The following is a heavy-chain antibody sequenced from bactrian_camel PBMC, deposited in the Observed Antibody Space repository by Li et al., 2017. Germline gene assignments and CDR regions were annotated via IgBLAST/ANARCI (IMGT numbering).Heavy chain of an antibody. D-gene: IGHD4*01. J-gene: IGHJ6*01. CDR1: GDPYSSNF. CDR3: AITIGPTGQLYCPRGVLPIAGDVGY. CDR2: ITRIHGGT. V-gene: IGHV3S53*01. Sequence: HVQLVESGGVSVQAGKSLGLSFKITGDPYSSNFRAWFRHAPGKEREGVAVITRIHGGTEYAYSVKGRFIISRDSSKMTWSLQMNNLKPEDTAMYYCAITIGPTGQLYCPRGVLPIAGDVGYGGQGTQVTVS.